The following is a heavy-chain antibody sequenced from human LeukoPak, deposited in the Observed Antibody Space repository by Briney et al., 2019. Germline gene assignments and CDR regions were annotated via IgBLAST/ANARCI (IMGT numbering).Heavy chain of an antibody. CDR2: ISSSGSTI. CDR1: GFTFSDYY. V-gene: IGHV3-11*01. CDR3: ARDSSSWCNWFDP. Sequence: GGSLRLSCAASGFTFSDYYMSWIRQAPGKGLEWVSYISSSGSTIYYADSVRGRFTISRDNAKNSLYLQMNSLRAEDTAVYYCARDSSSWCNWFDPWGQGTLVTVSS. J-gene: IGHJ5*02. D-gene: IGHD6-13*01.